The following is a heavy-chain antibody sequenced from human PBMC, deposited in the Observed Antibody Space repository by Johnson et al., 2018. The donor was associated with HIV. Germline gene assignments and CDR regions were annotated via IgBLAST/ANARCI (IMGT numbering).Heavy chain of an antibody. CDR3: ARVQIAARWSDALHF. D-gene: IGHD6-6*01. CDR1: GFTVSSNY. Sequence: VHLVESGGGLVQPGGSLRLSCAASGFTVSSNYMSWVRQAPGKGLEWVSVIYSGGSTYYADSVKGRFTISRDNSKNKLYLQMNSLRPEDTAVYYCARVQIAARWSDALHFWGQGTKVTVSS. V-gene: IGHV3-66*01. CDR2: IYSGGST. J-gene: IGHJ3*01.